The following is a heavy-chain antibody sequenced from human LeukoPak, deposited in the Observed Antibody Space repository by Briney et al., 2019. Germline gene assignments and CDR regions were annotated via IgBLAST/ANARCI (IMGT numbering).Heavy chain of an antibody. CDR2: IIPIFGTA. CDR3: AREFTHQGDGSGSSCFDY. V-gene: IGHV1-69*13. J-gene: IGHJ4*02. CDR1: GGTFSSYA. D-gene: IGHD3-10*01. Sequence: SVRVSCKASGGTFSSYANSWVRQAPGQGLEWMGGIIPIFGTANYAQKFQGRVTITADESTSTAYMELSSLRSEDTAVYCCAREFTHQGDGSGSSCFDYWGQGTLVTVSS.